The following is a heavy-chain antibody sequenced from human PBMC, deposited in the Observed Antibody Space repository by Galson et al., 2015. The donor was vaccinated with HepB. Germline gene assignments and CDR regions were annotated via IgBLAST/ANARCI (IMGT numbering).Heavy chain of an antibody. Sequence: SLRLSCAASGFTFSSYWMHWVRQAPGKGLVWVSRINSDGSSTSYADSVKGRFTISRDNAKNTLYLQMNSLRAEDTAVYYCARGGSGWYMYYFDYWGQGTLVTVSS. J-gene: IGHJ4*02. V-gene: IGHV3-74*01. CDR2: INSDGSST. D-gene: IGHD6-19*01. CDR1: GFTFSSYW. CDR3: ARGGSGWYMYYFDY.